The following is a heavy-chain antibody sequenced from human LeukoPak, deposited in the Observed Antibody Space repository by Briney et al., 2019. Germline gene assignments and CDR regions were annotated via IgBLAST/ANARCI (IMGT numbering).Heavy chain of an antibody. V-gene: IGHV3-48*03. Sequence: PGGSLRLSCEDSGFNFLSYEFNWVRQAPGKGLEWIAYITSAGNNRYYADSVKGRFTISRDNAKNSLYLQMNSLRAEDTAVYYCAKDVGATAAEYFQHWGQGTLVTVSS. D-gene: IGHD1-26*01. CDR3: AKDVGATAAEYFQH. CDR1: GFNFLSYE. J-gene: IGHJ1*01. CDR2: ITSAGNNR.